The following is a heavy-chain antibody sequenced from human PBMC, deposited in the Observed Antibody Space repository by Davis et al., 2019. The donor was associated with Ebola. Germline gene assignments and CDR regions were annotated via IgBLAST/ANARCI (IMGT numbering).Heavy chain of an antibody. CDR2: ISYDGSNK. D-gene: IGHD4-17*01. CDR3: ASQADGHYVPFDY. V-gene: IGHV3-30-3*01. CDR1: GFTVSRHA. Sequence: GESLKISCVASGFTVSRHAMGWVRQAPGKGLEWVAVISYDGSNKYYADSVKGRFTISRDDSRNTLYLQMNSLRAEDTAKYYCASQADGHYVPFDYWGQGTLVTVSS. J-gene: IGHJ4*02.